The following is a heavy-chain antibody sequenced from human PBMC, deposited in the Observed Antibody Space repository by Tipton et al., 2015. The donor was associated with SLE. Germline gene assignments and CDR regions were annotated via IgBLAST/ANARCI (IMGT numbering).Heavy chain of an antibody. Sequence: TLSLTCSVSGASIRSQYWGWIRQPPGKGLEWIGYIYHSGYSSTNYNPSLKSRVTISLDTSRNQFSLKLTSLSAADTAVYYCASGGHCTRNDCYAPLLERWGRGTLVTVSS. CDR1: GASIRSQY. CDR3: ASGGHCTRNDCYAPLLER. CDR2: IYHSGYSST. J-gene: IGHJ4*02. V-gene: IGHV4-59*11. D-gene: IGHD2-8*01.